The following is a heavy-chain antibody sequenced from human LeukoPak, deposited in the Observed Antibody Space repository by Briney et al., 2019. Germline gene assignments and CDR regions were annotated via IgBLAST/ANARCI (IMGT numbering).Heavy chain of an antibody. D-gene: IGHD3-3*02. CDR3: VREIIRLGQDDYFDY. Sequence: NPGGSLRLSCAASGFTFSSYSLNWVRQAPGKGLEWVSSITTSSSYIYYADSVKGRFTISRDNAKNSLSLQMNSLRAEDTAVYYCVREIIRLGQDDYFDYWGQGTLVTVSS. CDR2: ITTSSSYI. J-gene: IGHJ4*02. CDR1: GFTFSSYS. V-gene: IGHV3-21*01.